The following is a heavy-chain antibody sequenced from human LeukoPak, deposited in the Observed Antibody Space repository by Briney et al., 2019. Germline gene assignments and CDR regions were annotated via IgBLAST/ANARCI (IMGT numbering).Heavy chain of an antibody. CDR1: GYTFTDRY. D-gene: IGHD3-22*01. Sequence: GASVKVSCTASGYTFTDRYIHWVRQALGQGLEWMGWMKPNTGGTKYAEKFQGRVTMTRDTSISTAYMELNGLRSDDTAVYYCARGPGTRIVVSNEYFHHWGQGTLVTVSS. CDR2: MKPNTGGT. V-gene: IGHV1-2*02. J-gene: IGHJ1*01. CDR3: ARGPGTRIVVSNEYFHH.